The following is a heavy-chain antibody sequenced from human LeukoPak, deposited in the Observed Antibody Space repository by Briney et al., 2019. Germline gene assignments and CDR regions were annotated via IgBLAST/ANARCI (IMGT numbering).Heavy chain of an antibody. CDR2: ISYDGSNK. CDR3: AKGRGYSYGSQFDY. D-gene: IGHD5-18*01. J-gene: IGHJ4*02. Sequence: GGSLRLSCAASGFTFSSNAMHWVRQAPGKGLEWVAVISYDGSNKYYADSVKGRFTISRDNSKNTLYLQMNSLRAEDTAVYYCAKGRGYSYGSQFDYWGQGTLVTVSS. CDR1: GFTFSSNA. V-gene: IGHV3-30*04.